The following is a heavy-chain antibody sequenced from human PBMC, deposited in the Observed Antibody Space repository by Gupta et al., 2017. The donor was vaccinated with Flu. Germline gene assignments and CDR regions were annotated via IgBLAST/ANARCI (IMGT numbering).Heavy chain of an antibody. CDR3: ARDYYGDYSRIDY. D-gene: IGHD4-17*01. V-gene: IGHV3-33*01. Sequence: GMHWVRQAPGKGLEWVAFIWYDGGNKYYADSVKGRFTISRDNSKNTLYLQMNSLRAEDTAVYYCARDYYGDYSRIDYWGQGTLVTVSS. J-gene: IGHJ4*02. CDR2: IWYDGGNK. CDR1: G.